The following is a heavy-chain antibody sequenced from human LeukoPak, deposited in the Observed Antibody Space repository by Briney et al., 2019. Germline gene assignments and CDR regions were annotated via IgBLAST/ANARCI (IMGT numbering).Heavy chain of an antibody. CDR2: IYPGGDT. J-gene: IGHJ4*02. V-gene: IGHV3-53*01. CDR1: GFPVSGSY. CDR3: ARGRFGSDF. D-gene: IGHD2-15*01. Sequence: GGSLRLSCAASGFPVSGSYMTWVRQAPGKGLEWVSVIYPGGDTYYADSVQGRFLISRDKSKNTVNLQMNSLRVEDTAVYYCARGRFGSDFWGQGSLVIVSS.